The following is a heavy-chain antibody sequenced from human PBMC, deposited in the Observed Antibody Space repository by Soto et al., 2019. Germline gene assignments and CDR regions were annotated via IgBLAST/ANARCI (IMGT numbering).Heavy chain of an antibody. D-gene: IGHD2-2*03. Sequence: PSETLSLTCTISGDSVSTNSYSWGWIRQSPGKGLEWIGTIYSSENTYYNPSLLSRVTISVDTSKNEFSLRLSSVTAADTAVYYCARLNGYCISTTCHAYYGMDVWGQGPTVT. CDR1: GDSVSTNSYS. CDR3: ARLNGYCISTTCHAYYGMDV. CDR2: IYSSENT. V-gene: IGHV4-39*01. J-gene: IGHJ6*02.